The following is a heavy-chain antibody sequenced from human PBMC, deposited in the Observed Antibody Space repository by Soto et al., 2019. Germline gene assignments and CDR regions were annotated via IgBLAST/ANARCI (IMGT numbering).Heavy chain of an antibody. CDR1: GGSFSGYY. CDR2: INHSGST. J-gene: IGHJ3*02. D-gene: IGHD3-9*01. V-gene: IGHV4-34*01. Sequence: SETLSLTCAVYGGSFSGYYWSWIRQPPGKGLEWIGEINHSGSTNYNPSLKSRVTISVDTSKNQFSLKLSSVTAADTAVYYCARERIDILTAADDAFDIWGQGTMVTVSS. CDR3: ARERIDILTAADDAFDI.